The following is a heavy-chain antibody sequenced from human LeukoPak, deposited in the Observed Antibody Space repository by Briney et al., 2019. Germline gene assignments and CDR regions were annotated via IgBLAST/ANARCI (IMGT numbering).Heavy chain of an antibody. Sequence: ASEKVSCKVSGYTFTDYYMHWVQQAPGKGLEWMGLVDPEDGEVTYAERFQGRVTITADTSTDTAYMELSSLRSEDTAVYYCATLTTMTPNMGYWGQGTLVTVSS. D-gene: IGHD4-17*01. CDR2: VDPEDGEV. CDR1: GYTFTDYY. V-gene: IGHV1-69-2*01. CDR3: ATLTTMTPNMGY. J-gene: IGHJ4*02.